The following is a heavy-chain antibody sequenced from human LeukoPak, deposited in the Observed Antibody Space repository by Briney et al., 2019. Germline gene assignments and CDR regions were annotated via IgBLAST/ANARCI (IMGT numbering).Heavy chain of an antibody. CDR2: ISYSGGT. CDR3: ARHGGSYTFDY. CDR1: RGSLSGYY. J-gene: IGHJ4*02. V-gene: IGHV4-59*08. Sequence: PETLSLTPTVSRGSLSGYYCSWIRQPPGKGLEWIGFISYSGGTNYKPSLKSRVTISVDTSKNQFSLKLNSVTAADTAVYYCARHGGSYTFDYWGQGTLVTVSS. D-gene: IGHD1-26*01.